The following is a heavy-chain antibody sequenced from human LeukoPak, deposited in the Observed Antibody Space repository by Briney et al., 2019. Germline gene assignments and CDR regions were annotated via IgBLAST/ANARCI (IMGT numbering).Heavy chain of an antibody. Sequence: GGSLRLSCAASGFTFSSYAMHWVRQAPGKGLEWVAFIRYDGSYKNVAESVQGRFIISRDNSRNTVYLQMNRLRAEDTAVYYCAKDRGGNFDSNPKRFYYYMDVWGKGTPVTVSS. J-gene: IGHJ6*03. D-gene: IGHD3-9*01. CDR1: GFTFSSYA. V-gene: IGHV3-30*02. CDR2: IRYDGSYK. CDR3: AKDRGGNFDSNPKRFYYYMDV.